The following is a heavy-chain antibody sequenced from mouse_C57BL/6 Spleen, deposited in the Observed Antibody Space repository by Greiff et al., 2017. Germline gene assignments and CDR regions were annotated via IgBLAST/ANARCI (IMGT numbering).Heavy chain of an antibody. D-gene: IGHD2-2*01. Sequence: VQLQQPGPELVKPGASVKISCKASGYAFSSSWMNWVKQRPGKGLEWIGRIYPGDGDTTYNGKFKGKATLTADKSSSTAYMQLSSLTSEDSAVYFCARSGGYVRPYYFDDWGQGTTLTVSS. J-gene: IGHJ2*01. CDR2: IYPGDGDT. V-gene: IGHV1-82*01. CDR3: ARSGGYVRPYYFDD. CDR1: GYAFSSSW.